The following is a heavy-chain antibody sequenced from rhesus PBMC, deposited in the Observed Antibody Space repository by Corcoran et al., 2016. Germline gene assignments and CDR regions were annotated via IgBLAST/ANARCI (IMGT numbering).Heavy chain of an antibody. Sequence: QVQLQESGPGLVKPSATLSLTCAVSGGSISDSYYWNCIRPPPGKGLEWIGNIYVSSGSTYYNPSLKSRVTISKDTSKNQFSLKLSSVTAADTAVYYCARYNLPPGIAAGLDYWGQGVLVTVSS. CDR3: ARYNLPPGIAAGLDY. CDR2: IYVSSGST. V-gene: IGHV4S7*01. CDR1: GGSISDSYY. D-gene: IGHD6-13*01. J-gene: IGHJ4*01.